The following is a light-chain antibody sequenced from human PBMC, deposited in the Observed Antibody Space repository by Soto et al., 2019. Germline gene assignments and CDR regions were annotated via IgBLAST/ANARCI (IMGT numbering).Light chain of an antibody. J-gene: IGKJ4*01. CDR3: QQYSSWPPLT. Sequence: EIVITQSPATLSVSPGARATLSCRASQSVSSNLAWYQQKPGQAPRLLIYGASTRATGIPARFSGSRSGTEFTLTISSLQSEDFAVYYCQQYSSWPPLTFGGGTKVDI. V-gene: IGKV3-15*01. CDR1: QSVSSN. CDR2: GAS.